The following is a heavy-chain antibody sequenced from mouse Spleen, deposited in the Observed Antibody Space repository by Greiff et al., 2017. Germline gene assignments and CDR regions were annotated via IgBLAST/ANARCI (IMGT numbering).Heavy chain of an antibody. J-gene: IGHJ1*01. CDR1: GFTFSDYG. CDR2: ISSGSSTI. Sequence: DVKLVESGGGLVKPGGSLKLSCAASGFTFSDYGMHWVRQAPEKGLEWVAYISSGSSTIYYADTVKGRFTISRDNAKNTLFLQMTSLRSEDTAMYYCARKAVGWYFDVWGAGTTVTVSS. V-gene: IGHV5-17*01. D-gene: IGHD1-1*01. CDR3: ARKAVGWYFDV.